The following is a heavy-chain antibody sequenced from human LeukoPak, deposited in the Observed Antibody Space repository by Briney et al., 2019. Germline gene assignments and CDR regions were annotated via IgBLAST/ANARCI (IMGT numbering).Heavy chain of an antibody. D-gene: IGHD2-2*01. CDR3: ARGGNLGYCSSTSCLTNWFDP. CDR2: INPSGGST. CDR1: GYTFTSYY. J-gene: IGHJ5*02. V-gene: IGHV1-46*03. Sequence: ASVKVSCKASGYTFTSYYMHWVRQAPGQGLEWMGIINPSGGSTSYAQKFQGRVTMTRDTSTSTVYMELSSLRSEDTAVYYCARGGNLGYCSSTSCLTNWFDPWGQGTLVTVSP.